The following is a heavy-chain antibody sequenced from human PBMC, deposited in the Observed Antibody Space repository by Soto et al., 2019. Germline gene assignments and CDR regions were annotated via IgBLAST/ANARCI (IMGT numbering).Heavy chain of an antibody. V-gene: IGHV4-39*01. J-gene: IGHJ5*02. CDR1: GVSINSSSYF. Sequence: SETLSLTCSVSGVSINSSSYFWGWVRQPPGKGLEWIGSIYYSGSTYYNPSLRSRVTISVDTSKNQFSLKLSSVTAADTAVFYCARHYCSCSRNWFDPWGQGTLVTVSS. CDR2: IYYSGST. D-gene: IGHD6-19*01. CDR3: ARHYCSCSRNWFDP.